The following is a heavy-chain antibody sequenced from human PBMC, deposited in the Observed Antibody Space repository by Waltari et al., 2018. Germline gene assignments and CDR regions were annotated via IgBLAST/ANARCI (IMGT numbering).Heavy chain of an antibody. CDR2: IKQDGSEK. CDR3: ASGLWDNWNENGLDY. CDR1: GFTSRSDW. Sequence: EVQLVESGGGLVQPAGSLRLSCAASGFTSRSDWMSWVRPAPGKGLEWVANIKQDGSEKYYVDSVKGRFTISRDNAKNSLYLQMNSLRAEDTAVYYCASGLWDNWNENGLDYWGQGTLVTVSS. V-gene: IGHV3-7*01. J-gene: IGHJ4*02. D-gene: IGHD1-20*01.